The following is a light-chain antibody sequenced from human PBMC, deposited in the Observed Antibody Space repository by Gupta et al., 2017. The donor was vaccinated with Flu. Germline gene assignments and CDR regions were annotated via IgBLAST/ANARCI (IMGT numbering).Light chain of an antibody. CDR2: DAS. CDR3: QHRSNWPLT. J-gene: IGKJ4*01. CDR1: QSGSRY. Sequence: GETANRSGRASQSGSRYLAWYQHKPGQAPRLLIFDASNRATGVPARFSGSGSGTDFTLTISSLEPEDFAVYYWQHRSNWPLTFGGGTKVEIK. V-gene: IGKV3-11*01.